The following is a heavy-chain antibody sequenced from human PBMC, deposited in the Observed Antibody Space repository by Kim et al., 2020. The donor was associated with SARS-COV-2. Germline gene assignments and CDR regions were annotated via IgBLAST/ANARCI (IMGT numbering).Heavy chain of an antibody. J-gene: IGHJ4*02. CDR2: ISAYNGNT. CDR1: GYTFTSYG. D-gene: IGHD6-13*01. Sequence: ASVKVSCKASGYTFTSYGISWVRQAPGQGLEWMGWISAYNGNTNYAQKLQGRVTMTTDTSTSTAYMELRSLRSDDTAVYYCARDIRISSSWSGWDYWGQGTLVTVSS. V-gene: IGHV1-18*01. CDR3: ARDIRISSSWSGWDY.